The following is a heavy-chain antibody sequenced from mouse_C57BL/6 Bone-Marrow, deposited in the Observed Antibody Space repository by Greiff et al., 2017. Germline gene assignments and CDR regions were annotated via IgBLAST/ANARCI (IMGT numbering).Heavy chain of an antibody. Sequence: QVQLQQPGAELVRPGSSVKLSCKASGYTFTSYWMHWVKQRPIQGLEWIGNIDPSDSETHYNQKFKDKATLTVDKSSSTAYMQLSSLTSEDSAVYYCAREDYSNFGGCAYWGQGTLVTVSA. CDR1: GYTFTSYW. CDR3: AREDYSNFGGCAY. D-gene: IGHD2-5*01. V-gene: IGHV1-52*01. J-gene: IGHJ3*01. CDR2: IDPSDSET.